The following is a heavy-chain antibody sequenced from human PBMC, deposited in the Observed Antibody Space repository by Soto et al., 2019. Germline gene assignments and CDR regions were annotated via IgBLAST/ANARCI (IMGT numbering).Heavy chain of an antibody. J-gene: IGHJ6*02. CDR2: ISYDGSNK. CDR3: AKGLLRPGRAYGMDV. V-gene: IGHV3-30*18. Sequence: QVQLVESGGGVVQPGRSLRLSCAASGFTFSSYGMHWVRQAPGKGLEWVAVISYDGSNKYYADSVKGRFTISRDNSNNARYLQLNSLRADDTAVYYCAKGLLRPGRAYGMDVWGQGTTFTVSS. CDR1: GFTFSSYG. D-gene: IGHD6-25*01.